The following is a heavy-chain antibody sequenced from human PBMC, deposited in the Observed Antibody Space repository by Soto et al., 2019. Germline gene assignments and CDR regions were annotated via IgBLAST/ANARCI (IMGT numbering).Heavy chain of an antibody. CDR2: INAGNGNT. V-gene: IGHV1-3*01. J-gene: IGHJ5*02. Sequence: GASVKVSCTASGYTFTSYAMHWVRQAPGQRLEWMGWINAGNGNTKYSQKFQGRVTITRDTSASTAYMELSSLRSEDTAVYYCARDEGSSWYWFDPWGQGTLVTVSS. CDR3: ARDEGSSWYWFDP. D-gene: IGHD6-13*01. CDR1: GYTFTSYA.